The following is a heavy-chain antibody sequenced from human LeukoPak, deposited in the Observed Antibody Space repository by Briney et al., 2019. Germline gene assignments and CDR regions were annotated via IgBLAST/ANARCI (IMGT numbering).Heavy chain of an antibody. J-gene: IGHJ3*02. CDR2: IIPIFGTA. CDR3: ARSVLGVVDAFDI. Sequence: ASVKVSCKASGGTFSSYAISWVRQAPGQGLEWMGGIIPIFGTANYAQKFQGRVTITTDESTSTAYMELSSLRSEDTAVYYCARSVLGVVDAFDIWGQGTMVTVSS. CDR1: GGTFSSYA. V-gene: IGHV1-69*05. D-gene: IGHD3-3*01.